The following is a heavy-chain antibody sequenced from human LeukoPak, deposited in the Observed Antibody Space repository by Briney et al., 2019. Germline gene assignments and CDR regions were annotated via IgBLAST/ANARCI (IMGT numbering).Heavy chain of an antibody. CDR2: ISSSSSYI. D-gene: IGHD5-12*01. CDR3: ARSGKYSGYDLYYYGMDV. V-gene: IGHV3-21*01. J-gene: IGHJ6*02. Sequence: GGSLRLSCAASGFTFSSYSMNWVRQAPGKGLEWVSSISSSSSYIYYADSVKGRSTISRDNAKNSLYLQMNSLRAEDTAVYYCARSGKYSGYDLYYYGMDVWGQGTTVTVSS. CDR1: GFTFSSYS.